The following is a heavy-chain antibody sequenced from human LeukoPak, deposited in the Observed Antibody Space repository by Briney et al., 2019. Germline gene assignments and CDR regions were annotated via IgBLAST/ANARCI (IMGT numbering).Heavy chain of an antibody. CDR1: GLTFGTYW. D-gene: IGHD1-26*01. Sequence: GGSLRLSCAASGLTFGTYWMHWVRQAPGKGLAWVARINPDGSIRTYANSVQGRVTISRDTAKDTLFLQMNSLRAEDTAVYYCAREARVGGALQYWGQGTPVTVSS. CDR3: AREARVGGALQY. CDR2: INPDGSIR. V-gene: IGHV3-74*03. J-gene: IGHJ4*02.